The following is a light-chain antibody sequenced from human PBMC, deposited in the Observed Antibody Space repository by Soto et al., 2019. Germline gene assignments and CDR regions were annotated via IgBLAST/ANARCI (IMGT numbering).Light chain of an antibody. V-gene: IGKV3-11*01. CDR2: DAS. CDR1: QSVDNH. J-gene: IGKJ1*01. Sequence: EIVLTQSPATLSLSPGERATLSCRASQSVDNHLAWYQQKPGQAPRLLIYDASNRATDIPARFSGSGSGTDFTLTISSLEPEDFAVYYCQQRSIWPWTFGQGTKVEIK. CDR3: QQRSIWPWT.